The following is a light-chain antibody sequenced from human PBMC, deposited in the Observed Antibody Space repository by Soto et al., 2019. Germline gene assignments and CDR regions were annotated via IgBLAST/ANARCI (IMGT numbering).Light chain of an antibody. V-gene: IGLV1-47*02. Sequence: QSALTQPPSASGIPGQRVIISCSGRSSNIGSNYVYWFQHLPGTAPKLLIYANDQRPSGVPDRFSGSKSGTSASLAISGLRSEDEADYYCAAWDDSLGGSWVFGGGTQLTVL. CDR2: AND. CDR1: SSNIGSNY. CDR3: AAWDDSLGGSWV. J-gene: IGLJ3*02.